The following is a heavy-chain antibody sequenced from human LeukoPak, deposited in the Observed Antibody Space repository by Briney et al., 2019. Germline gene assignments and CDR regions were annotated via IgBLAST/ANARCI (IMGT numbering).Heavy chain of an antibody. CDR1: GGSISSYY. Sequence: SETLSLTCTVSGGSISSYYWSWIRQPPGKGLEWIGYIYYSGSTNYNPSLKSRVTISADTSKNQFSLKLSSVTAADTAVYYCANNRPGVVGESFDYWGQGTLVTVSS. CDR3: ANNRPGVVGESFDY. V-gene: IGHV4-59*01. D-gene: IGHD2-15*01. J-gene: IGHJ4*02. CDR2: IYYSGST.